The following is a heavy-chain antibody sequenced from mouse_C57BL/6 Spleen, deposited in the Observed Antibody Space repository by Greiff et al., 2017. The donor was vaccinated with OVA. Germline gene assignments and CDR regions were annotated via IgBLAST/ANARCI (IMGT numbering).Heavy chain of an antibody. CDR1: GYTFTSYW. CDR3: ARCTTVSYAMDY. CDR2: INPSNGGT. Sequence: QVQLQQPGTDLVKPGASVKLSCKASGYTFTSYWMHWVKQRPGQGLEWIGNINPSNGGTNYNEKFKSKATLTVDKSSSTAYMQLSSLTSEDSAVYYCARCTTVSYAMDYWGQGTSVTVSS. D-gene: IGHD1-1*01. J-gene: IGHJ4*01. V-gene: IGHV1-53*01.